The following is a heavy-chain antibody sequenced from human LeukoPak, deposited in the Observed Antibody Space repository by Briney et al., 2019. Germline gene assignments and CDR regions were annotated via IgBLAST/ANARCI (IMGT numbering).Heavy chain of an antibody. CDR2: NNHSGST. Sequence: SETLSLTCAVYGGSFSGYYSSWIRQPPGKGPEWIGENNHSGSTNYNPSLKSRVTISVDTSKNQFSLKLSSVTAADTAVYYCARAGSGRGRGGPNWFDPWGQGTLVTVSS. D-gene: IGHD3-10*01. CDR3: ARAGSGRGRGGPNWFDP. CDR1: GGSFSGYY. V-gene: IGHV4-34*01. J-gene: IGHJ5*02.